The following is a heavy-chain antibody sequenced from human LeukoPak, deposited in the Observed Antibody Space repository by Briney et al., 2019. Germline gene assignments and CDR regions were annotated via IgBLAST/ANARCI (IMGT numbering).Heavy chain of an antibody. V-gene: IGHV3-13*05. CDR2: IGTAGDP. CDR3: ARDPMRSGSF. Sequence: PGGSLRLSCAASGFTFSSYDMHWVRQATGKGLEWVSAIGTAGDPYYPGSVKGRFTISRENAKNTLYLQMNSLRGEDTAVYYCARDPMRSGSFWGQGALVTVSS. J-gene: IGHJ4*02. CDR1: GFTFSSYD. D-gene: IGHD1-26*01.